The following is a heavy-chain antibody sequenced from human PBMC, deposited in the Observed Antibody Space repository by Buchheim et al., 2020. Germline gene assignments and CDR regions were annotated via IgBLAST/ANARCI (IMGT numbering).Heavy chain of an antibody. CDR1: GFSFSAYH. J-gene: IGHJ4*02. Sequence: QVQLVESGGGVVQPGGSLRLSCVASGFSFSAYHMHWVRQAPGKGLEWVAAISYDGTNQFYTDTVKGRFTLSRDNSKNTMYFEMNSLRREDTAAYFCARGTTNHYFDFWGQGAL. V-gene: IGHV3-30*14. CDR3: ARGTTNHYFDF. D-gene: IGHD1-1*01. CDR2: ISYDGTNQ.